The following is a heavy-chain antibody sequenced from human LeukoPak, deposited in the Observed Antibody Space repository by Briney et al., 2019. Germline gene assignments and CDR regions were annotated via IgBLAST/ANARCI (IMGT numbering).Heavy chain of an antibody. Sequence: GASVKVSCKASGGTFSSYAISWVRQAPGRGLEWTGGIIPIFGTANYAQKFQGRVTITADESTSTAYMELSSLRSEDTAVYYCARDLVEQQLVDYYYYYGMDVWGQGTTVTVSS. CDR1: GGTFSSYA. J-gene: IGHJ6*02. D-gene: IGHD6-13*01. V-gene: IGHV1-69*01. CDR3: ARDLVEQQLVDYYYYYGMDV. CDR2: IIPIFGTA.